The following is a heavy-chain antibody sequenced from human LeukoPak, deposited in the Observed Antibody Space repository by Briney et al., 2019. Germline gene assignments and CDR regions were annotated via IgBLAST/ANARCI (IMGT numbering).Heavy chain of an antibody. CDR1: GFTFSSYA. V-gene: IGHV3-23*01. CDR3: ARESLFGLAEDY. J-gene: IGHJ4*02. Sequence: PGGSLRLSCAASGFTFSSYAMSWVRQAPGKGLEWVSGLSGSGGSTYYTDSVKGRFTISRDNSNNTLYLQMNTLRVEDTAVYYCARESLFGLAEDYWGQGTLVTVSS. D-gene: IGHD3-10*02. CDR2: LSGSGGST.